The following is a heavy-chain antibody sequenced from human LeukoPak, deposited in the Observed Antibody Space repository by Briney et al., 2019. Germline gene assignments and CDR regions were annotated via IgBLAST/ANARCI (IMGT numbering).Heavy chain of an antibody. CDR2: ITPKSDYI. D-gene: IGHD3-16*01. J-gene: IGHJ4*01. V-gene: IGHV3-21*01. Sequence: GGSLRLSCVGSGFSFSDYALEWVRQPPGKGLEWVASITPKSDYIYYTPSVKGRFTISRDNARRSVYLQMNSLRANDTALYYCATMVGPRFGTYYFDFWGQGVQVTVSS. CDR3: ATMVGPRFGTYYFDF. CDR1: GFSFSDYA.